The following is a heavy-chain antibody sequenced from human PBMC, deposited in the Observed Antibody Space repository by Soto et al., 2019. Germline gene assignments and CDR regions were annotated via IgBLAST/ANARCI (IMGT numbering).Heavy chain of an antibody. CDR3: ISHCVRSSCSPY. CDR2: IGGGGDST. Sequence: GGSLRLSCAASGFTLSTYAMSWVRQAPGKGLEWVSAIGGGGDSTFYADSVKGRFTISRDNSKNTLYLQMNSLRAEDTAVYYCISHCVRSSCSPYWGRGTLVTVSS. J-gene: IGHJ4*02. D-gene: IGHD2-21*01. V-gene: IGHV3-23*01. CDR1: GFTLSTYA.